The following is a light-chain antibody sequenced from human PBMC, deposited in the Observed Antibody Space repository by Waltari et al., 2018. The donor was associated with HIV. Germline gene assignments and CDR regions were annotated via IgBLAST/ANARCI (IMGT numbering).Light chain of an antibody. CDR1: QGITSW. J-gene: IGKJ4*01. CDR3: EQYKSYPRT. Sequence: DIHMTKSPSSLSAYVGDSVTITFRASQGITSWVARYEHKQGTAPRSLIYSSSQLQSAVPSRFSGSGSGKKFTHISSNLQREDLAAYYGEQYKSYPRTSEGGTKVEIK. CDR2: SSS. V-gene: IGKV1D-16*01.